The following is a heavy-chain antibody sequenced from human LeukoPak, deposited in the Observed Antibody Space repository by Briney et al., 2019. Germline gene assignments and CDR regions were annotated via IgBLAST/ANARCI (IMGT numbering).Heavy chain of an antibody. V-gene: IGHV4-59*01. CDR1: GGSLSNYY. CDR2: IYYNGYT. Sequence: PSETLSLTCTVSGGSLSNYYWTWIRQPPGKGLEWIGYIYYNGYTNYNPSLKSRVTISVDTSKNQFSLKLSSVSAADTAVYYCARAPLDDSRNYIDPWGQGTLVTVSS. CDR3: ARAPLDDSRNYIDP. D-gene: IGHD3-22*01. J-gene: IGHJ5*02.